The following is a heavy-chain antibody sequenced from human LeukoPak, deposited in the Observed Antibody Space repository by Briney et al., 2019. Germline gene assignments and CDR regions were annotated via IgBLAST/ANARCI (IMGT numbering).Heavy chain of an antibody. Sequence: ASVKLSCKSAGYTCTKHAMHWVRQPHGPRFEWLGWTETGNDDTTYSQEFQDRVTITTDTSSNTLYTELSSLVPAATATFYSVRGLQITSEIRGQGTKGTVS. CDR3: VRGLQITSEI. D-gene: IGHD3-10*01. J-gene: IGHJ3*02. CDR2: TETGNDDT. V-gene: IGHV1-3*02. CDR1: GYTCTKHA.